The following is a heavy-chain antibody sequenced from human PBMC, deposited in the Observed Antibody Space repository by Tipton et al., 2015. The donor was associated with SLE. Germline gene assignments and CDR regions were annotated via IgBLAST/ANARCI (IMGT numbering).Heavy chain of an antibody. CDR1: GGSFSDYF. Sequence: TLSLTCAVYGGSFSDYFWSWIRQPPGKGLQWIGEINHSGSTNYNPSLKSRITISLDTSKSQFSLKLSSVTAADTAVYYCARYNSGSYPEALDYWGQGTLVTVSS. J-gene: IGHJ4*02. CDR2: INHSGST. D-gene: IGHD1-26*01. V-gene: IGHV4-34*01. CDR3: ARYNSGSYPEALDY.